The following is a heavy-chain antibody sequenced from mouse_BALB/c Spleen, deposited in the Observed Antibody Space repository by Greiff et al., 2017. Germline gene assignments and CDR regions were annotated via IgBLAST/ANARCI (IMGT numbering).Heavy chain of an antibody. CDR2: IYPYNGGT. Sequence: EVKLVESGPELVKPGASVKISCKASGYTFTDYNMHWVKQSHGKSLEWIGYIYPYNGGTGYNQKFKSKATLTVDNSSSTAYMELRSLTSEDSAVYYCASPWDYDSYYAMDYWGQGTSVTVSS. D-gene: IGHD2-4*01. V-gene: IGHV1S29*02. CDR1: GYTFTDYN. CDR3: ASPWDYDSYYAMDY. J-gene: IGHJ4*01.